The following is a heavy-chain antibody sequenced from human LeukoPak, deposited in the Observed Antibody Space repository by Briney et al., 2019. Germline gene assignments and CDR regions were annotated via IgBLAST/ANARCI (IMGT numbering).Heavy chain of an antibody. CDR2: FYASGST. CDR3: AKGVAKWELPR. V-gene: IGHV3-66*01. CDR1: GFSVSSNY. J-gene: IGHJ4*02. Sequence: GGSLRLSCEASGFSVSSNYMSWVRQAPGKGLEWVSVFYASGSTYYTDSVKGRFTISRDISKNSLHLQMNSLRPEDTAVYYCAKGVAKWELPRWGQGTLVTVSS. D-gene: IGHD1-26*01.